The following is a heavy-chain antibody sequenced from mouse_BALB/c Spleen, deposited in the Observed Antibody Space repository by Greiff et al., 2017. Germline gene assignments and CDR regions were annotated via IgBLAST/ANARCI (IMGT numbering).Heavy chain of an antibody. D-gene: IGHD2-4*01. V-gene: IGHV1-63*02. CDR1: GYTFTNYW. Sequence: VQGVESGAELVRPGTSVKISCKASGYTFTNYWLGWVKQRPGHGLEWIGDIYPGGGYTNYNEKFKGKATLTADTSSSTAYMQLSSLTSEDSAVYFCARGTYMITGFDYWGQGTTLTVSS. CDR2: IYPGGGYT. J-gene: IGHJ2*01. CDR3: ARGTYMITGFDY.